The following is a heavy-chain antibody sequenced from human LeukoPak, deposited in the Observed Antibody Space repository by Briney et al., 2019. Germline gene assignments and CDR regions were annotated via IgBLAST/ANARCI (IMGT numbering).Heavy chain of an antibody. V-gene: IGHV4-34*01. J-gene: IGHJ3*02. CDR3: ARSGITILGVVIRGAFDI. D-gene: IGHD3-3*01. Sequence: SETLSLTCAVYGGSFSGFYWTWIRQPPGKGLEWIGEINHSGSTNYNPSLKSRVTISVDTSKNQLSLKLSSVTAADTAVYYCARSGITILGVVIRGAFDIWGQGTRVTVSS. CDR2: INHSGST. CDR1: GGSFSGFY.